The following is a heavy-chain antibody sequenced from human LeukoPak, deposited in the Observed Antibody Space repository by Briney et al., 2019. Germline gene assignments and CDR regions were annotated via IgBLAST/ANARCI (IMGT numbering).Heavy chain of an antibody. CDR3: ARELGYCSGGSCYLWYFDY. Sequence: GGSLRLSCAASGFSFNSYWMSWVRQAPGKGLEWVANIKQDGSEKYYVDSVKGRFTISGDNAKNSLYLQMNSLRAEDTAVYYCARELGYCSGGSCYLWYFDYWGQGTLVTVSS. J-gene: IGHJ4*02. CDR2: IKQDGSEK. CDR1: GFSFNSYW. D-gene: IGHD2-15*01. V-gene: IGHV3-7*01.